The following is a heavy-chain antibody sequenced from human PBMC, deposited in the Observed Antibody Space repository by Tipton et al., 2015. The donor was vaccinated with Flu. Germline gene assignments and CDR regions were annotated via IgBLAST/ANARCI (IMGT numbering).Heavy chain of an antibody. V-gene: IGHV4-61*02. D-gene: IGHD4-17*01. CDR1: RGSVSSGSYY. CDR3: ATDYAKTDAVDI. Sequence: TLSLTCTVSRGSVSSGSYYWTWLRQPAGKGLEWIGRIYTSGSTTDYNPSLKSRVTISVDTSTNQFFLKVTSVTAEDTAVYYCATDYAKTDAVDIWGQGTMFTVSS. CDR2: IYTSGST. J-gene: IGHJ3*02.